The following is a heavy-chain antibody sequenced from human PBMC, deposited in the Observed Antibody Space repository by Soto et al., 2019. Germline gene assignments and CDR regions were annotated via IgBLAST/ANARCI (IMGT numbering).Heavy chain of an antibody. CDR2: ISRDVTYI. D-gene: IGHD3-9*01. CDR3: AREYYDVLTGFFDH. CDR1: GFTFNTYS. Sequence: GGSLRLSCAASGFTFNTYSMNWVRQAPGKGLEWVSSISRDVTYIYYADSLKGRFTISRDNAKESVFLQITSLKVDDTAIYYCAREYYDVLTGFFDHWGQGTLVTVSS. J-gene: IGHJ4*02. V-gene: IGHV3-21*01.